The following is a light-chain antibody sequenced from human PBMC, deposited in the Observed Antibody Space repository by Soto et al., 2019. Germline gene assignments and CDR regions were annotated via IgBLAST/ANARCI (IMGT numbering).Light chain of an antibody. Sequence: SYELTQPPSESVSPGQTASITCSGDKLGDKYACWYQQKPGQSPVLVIYQDSKRPSGIPERFSGSNSGNTATLTISGTQAMDEADYYCQAWDSSTVEVFGGGTKVTVL. CDR2: QDS. CDR3: QAWDSSTVEV. CDR1: KLGDKY. V-gene: IGLV3-1*01. J-gene: IGLJ2*01.